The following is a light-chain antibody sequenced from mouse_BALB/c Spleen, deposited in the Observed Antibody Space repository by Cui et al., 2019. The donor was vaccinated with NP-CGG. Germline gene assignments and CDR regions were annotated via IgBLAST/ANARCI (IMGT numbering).Light chain of an antibody. CDR1: TGAVTTSNY. CDR3: ALWYSNHWV. J-gene: IGLJ1*01. V-gene: IGLV1*01. CDR2: GTN. Sequence: QAVVTQESALTTSPGETVTLTCRPSTGAVTTSNYANWVQEKPDHLFTGLIGGTNNRAPGVPARFSGSLIGDKAALTITGAQTGDEAIYFCALWYSNHWVFGGGTKLTVL.